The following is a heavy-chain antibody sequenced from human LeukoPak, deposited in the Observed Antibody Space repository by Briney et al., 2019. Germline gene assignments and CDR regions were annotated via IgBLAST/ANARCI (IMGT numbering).Heavy chain of an antibody. D-gene: IGHD3-22*01. CDR1: GYTFTGYY. CDR3: AREGSDSSGYQDS. V-gene: IGHV1-2*02. CDR2: INPNTGGT. Sequence: ASVKVSCKASGYTFTGYYMHWVRQAPGQGLEWMGWINPNTGGTNYAQKFQGRVTMTRDTSINTAYMELSRLRSDDTAMYYCAREGSDSSGYQDSWGQGNLVTVSS. J-gene: IGHJ4*02.